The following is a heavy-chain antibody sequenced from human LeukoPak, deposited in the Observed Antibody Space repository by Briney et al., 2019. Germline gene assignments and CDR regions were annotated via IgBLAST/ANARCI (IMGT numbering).Heavy chain of an antibody. CDR2: IYYSGST. V-gene: IGHV4-59*01. J-gene: IGHJ4*02. CDR3: AARGAAAGKSDY. CDR1: GVSISSYY. Sequence: PSETLSLTCTVSGVSISSYYWRWIRQPPGKGLEWIGYIYYSGSTNYNPSLKSRVTISVDTSKNQFSLKLSSVTAADTAVYYCAARGAAAGKSDYWGQGTLVTVSS. D-gene: IGHD6-13*01.